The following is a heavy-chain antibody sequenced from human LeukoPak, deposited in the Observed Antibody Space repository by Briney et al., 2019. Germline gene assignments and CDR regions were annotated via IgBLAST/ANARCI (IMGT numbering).Heavy chain of an antibody. CDR2: IYPGDSDT. Sequence: GESLKISCKGSGYSFTSYWIGWVRQMPGKGLEWMGIIYPGDSDTRYSPSFQGQVTISADKSISTAYPQWSSLKASDTAMYYCASFYSSSWYGVDYWGQGTLVTVSS. J-gene: IGHJ4*02. V-gene: IGHV5-51*01. CDR3: ASFYSSSWYGVDY. CDR1: GYSFTSYW. D-gene: IGHD6-13*01.